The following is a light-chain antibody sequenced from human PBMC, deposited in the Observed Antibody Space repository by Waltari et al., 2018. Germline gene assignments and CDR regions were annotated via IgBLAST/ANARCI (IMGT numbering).Light chain of an antibody. J-gene: IGKJ4*01. CDR3: QQYNNWPLT. Sequence: EIVMTQSPATLSVSTGERATLSCRASRRVSSNLAWYQQKPGHAPRLLLYGGSTRTTGIPARFSGSGSGTDFTLTISSLQSEDFAVYYCQQYNNWPLTFGGGTKVEIK. CDR1: RRVSSN. V-gene: IGKV3-15*01. CDR2: GGS.